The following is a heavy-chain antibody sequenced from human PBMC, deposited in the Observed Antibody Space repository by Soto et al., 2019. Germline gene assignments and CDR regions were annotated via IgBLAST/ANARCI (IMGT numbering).Heavy chain of an antibody. CDR2: MNPNSGNT. CDR1: GYTFTSYD. J-gene: IGHJ4*02. V-gene: IGHV1-8*01. Sequence: GASVKVSCKASGYTFTSYDINWVRQAAGQGLEWMGWMNPNSGNTGYAQKFQGRVTMTRNTSISTAYMELSSLRSEDTAVYYCARVGYSSSWYGCLSGCSHNFDYWGRGTLVTVSS. D-gene: IGHD6-13*01. CDR3: ARVGYSSSWYGCLSGCSHNFDY.